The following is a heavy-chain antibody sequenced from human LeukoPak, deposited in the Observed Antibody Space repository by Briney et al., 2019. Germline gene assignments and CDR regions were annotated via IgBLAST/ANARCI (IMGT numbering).Heavy chain of an antibody. CDR3: ARDSNSGSRGGY. Sequence: SVKVSCKASGGTFSNHAISWVRQVPGQGLEWMGGIILTFGSANYAQKFQGRVTITADESTSTAYMELSSLRYEDTAMYYCARDSNSGSRGGYWGQGTLVIVSS. J-gene: IGHJ4*02. CDR1: GGTFSNHA. CDR2: IILTFGSA. V-gene: IGHV1-69*13. D-gene: IGHD1-26*01.